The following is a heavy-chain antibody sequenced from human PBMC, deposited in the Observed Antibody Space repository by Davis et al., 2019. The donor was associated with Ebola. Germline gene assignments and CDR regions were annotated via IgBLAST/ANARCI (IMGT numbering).Heavy chain of an antibody. CDR1: GFTFSIYT. V-gene: IGHV3-21*01. D-gene: IGHD4-17*01. Sequence: GGSLRLSCAASGFTFSIYTMSWVRQAPGKGLEWVSSISSDSSYIYYADSMKGRFTISRDNAKNSLYLQMNSLRAEDTAVYYCARRTGYWGQGTLVTVSS. CDR2: ISSDSSYI. CDR3: ARRTGY. J-gene: IGHJ4*02.